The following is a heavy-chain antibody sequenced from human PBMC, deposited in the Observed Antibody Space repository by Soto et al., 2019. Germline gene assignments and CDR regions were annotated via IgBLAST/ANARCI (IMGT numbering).Heavy chain of an antibody. V-gene: IGHV3-30-3*01. CDR3: ARDPLGSGRADFDY. CDR2: ISYDGSDK. Sequence: QVQLVESGGGVVQPGGSLRLSCAASGFTFSDYSMHWVRQAPGKGLEWVAVISYDGSDKYFADSVKGRFTISRDNSNNTLFPQMNSLRAEDTAVYYCARDPLGSGRADFDYWGQGTLVTVSS. J-gene: IGHJ4*02. D-gene: IGHD3-10*02. CDR1: GFTFSDYS.